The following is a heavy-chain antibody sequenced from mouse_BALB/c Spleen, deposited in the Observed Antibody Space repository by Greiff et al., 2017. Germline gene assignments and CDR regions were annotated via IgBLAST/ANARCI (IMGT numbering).Heavy chain of an antibody. V-gene: IGHV1-4*01. CDR2: INPSSGYT. J-gene: IGHJ2*01. Sequence: VKLVESGAELARPGASVKMSCKASGYTFTSYTMHWVKQRPGQGLEWIGYINPSSGYTNYNQKFKDKATLTADKSSSTAYMQLSSLTSEDSAVYYCARGDPFYYLDYWGQGTTLTVSS. D-gene: IGHD2-1*01. CDR3: ARGDPFYYLDY. CDR1: GYTFTSYT.